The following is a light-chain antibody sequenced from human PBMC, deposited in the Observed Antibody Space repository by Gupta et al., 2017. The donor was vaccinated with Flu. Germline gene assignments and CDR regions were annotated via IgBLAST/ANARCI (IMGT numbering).Light chain of an antibody. Sequence: GERATLSCRASQSVTSNLAWYQQKPGQAPRLLIYGASTRATGFPARFSGSGYGTEFSLTISSLQSEDFAVYYCQQYSDWPLTFGGGTKVEIK. J-gene: IGKJ4*01. CDR3: QQYSDWPLT. CDR2: GAS. CDR1: QSVTSN. V-gene: IGKV3-15*01.